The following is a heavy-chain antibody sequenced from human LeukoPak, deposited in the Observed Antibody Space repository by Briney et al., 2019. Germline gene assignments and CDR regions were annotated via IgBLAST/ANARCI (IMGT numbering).Heavy chain of an antibody. CDR1: GFTFSSYA. V-gene: IGHV3-30-3*01. Sequence: RSLRLSCAASGFTFSSYAMHLVRQAPGKGLEWVAVISYDGSNKYYADSVKGRFTISRDNSKNTLYLQMNSLRAEDTAVYYCAKDDSYYYDSSGYYTFDYWGQGTLVTVSS. CDR3: AKDDSYYYDSSGYYTFDY. CDR2: ISYDGSNK. J-gene: IGHJ4*02. D-gene: IGHD3-22*01.